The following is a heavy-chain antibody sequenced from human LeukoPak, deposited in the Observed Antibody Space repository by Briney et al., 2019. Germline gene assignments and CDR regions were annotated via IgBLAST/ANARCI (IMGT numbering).Heavy chain of an antibody. CDR1: GFTFSSYA. J-gene: IGHJ4*02. CDR3: AKHPYGALRGYYFDY. Sequence: PGGSLRLSCAVSGFTFSSYAMSWVRQAPGKGLEWVSVISGSGSSTYYADSVKGRFTISRDNSKNTLYLQMNSLRAEDTAVYYCAKHPYGALRGYYFDYWGQGTLVTVSS. V-gene: IGHV3-23*01. CDR2: ISGSGSST. D-gene: IGHD4-17*01.